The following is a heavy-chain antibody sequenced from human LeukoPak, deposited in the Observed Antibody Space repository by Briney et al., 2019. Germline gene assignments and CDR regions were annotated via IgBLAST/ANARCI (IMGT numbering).Heavy chain of an antibody. D-gene: IGHD3-22*01. V-gene: IGHV3-23*01. CDR2: ITGSGGST. CDR1: GFTFSSHA. Sequence: PGGSLRLSCAASGFTFSSHAMGWVRQAPGKGLEWVSSITGSGGSTYYADSVKGRFTISRDNSKNTLYLQMNSLRAEDTAVYYCAKDHPLPGYYYDSSGYLPWGQGTLVTVSS. CDR3: AKDHPLPGYYYDSSGYLP. J-gene: IGHJ5*02.